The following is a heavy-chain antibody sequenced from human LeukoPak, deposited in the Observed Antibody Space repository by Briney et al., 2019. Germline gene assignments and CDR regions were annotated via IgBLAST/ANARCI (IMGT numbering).Heavy chain of an antibody. D-gene: IGHD3-10*01. J-gene: IGHJ6*02. V-gene: IGHV4-59*01. Sequence: SETLSLTCTVSGGSISSYYWSWIRQPPGKGLEWIGYIYYSGSTNYNPSLKSRVTISVDTSKNQFSLKLSSVIAADTAVYYCARGAVGGWVPPYYYYYGMDVWGQGTTVTVSS. CDR2: IYYSGST. CDR1: GGSISSYY. CDR3: ARGAVGGWVPPYYYYYGMDV.